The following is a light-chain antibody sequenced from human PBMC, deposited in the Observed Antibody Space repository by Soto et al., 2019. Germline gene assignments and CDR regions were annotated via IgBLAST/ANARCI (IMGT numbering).Light chain of an antibody. CDR2: AAS. Sequence: QVGQCASSLSASVGETVSIACPASQSISSYLNWYQQKPGKAPKLLIYAASSLQSGVPSRFSGSGSGTDFTLTISSLQPEDFATYYCQQSYSTPLTFGGGTKVDIK. V-gene: IGKV1-39*01. CDR1: QSISSY. J-gene: IGKJ4*01. CDR3: QQSYSTPLT.